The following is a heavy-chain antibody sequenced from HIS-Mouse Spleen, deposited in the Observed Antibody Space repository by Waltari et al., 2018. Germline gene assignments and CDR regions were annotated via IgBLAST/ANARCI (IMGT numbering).Heavy chain of an antibody. J-gene: IGHJ2*01. V-gene: IGHV4-39*07. CDR1: GGSIGSSRYY. Sequence: QLQLQESGPGLVKPSETLSLTCPVSGGSIGSSRYYWGWTLQPPGKGLEWIGSIYYSGSTYYNPSLKSRVTISVDTSKNQFSLKLSSVTAADTAVYYCAREIPYSSSWYDWYFDLWGRGTLVTVSS. CDR3: AREIPYSSSWYDWYFDL. D-gene: IGHD6-13*01. CDR2: IYYSGST.